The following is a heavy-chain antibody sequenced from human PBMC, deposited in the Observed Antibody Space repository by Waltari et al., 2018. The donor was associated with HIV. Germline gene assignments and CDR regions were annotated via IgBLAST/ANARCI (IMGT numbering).Heavy chain of an antibody. D-gene: IGHD6-19*01. Sequence: VSCKTSGYTFANYDIHWVRQAAGQGLEWMGWMNPNSGNTGYTQKFQGRVSMTRNTSTTTAYMELSSLTSDDTALYYCTRGLGYSSFPFDHWGQGTQVTVSS. CDR3: TRGLGYSSFPFDH. CDR1: GYTFANYD. V-gene: IGHV1-8*02. CDR2: MNPNSGNT. J-gene: IGHJ4*02.